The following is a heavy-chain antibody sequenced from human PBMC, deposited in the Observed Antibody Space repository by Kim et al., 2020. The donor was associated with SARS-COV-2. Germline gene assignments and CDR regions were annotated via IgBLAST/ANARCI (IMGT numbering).Heavy chain of an antibody. D-gene: IGHD3-22*01. V-gene: IGHV7-4-1*02. Sequence: ASVKVSCKASGYTFTNYAINWVRQAPGQGLEWMGWINTNTGNPTYAQGFTGRFVFSLDTSVTTAYLQISSLKAEDTAVYYCARDRKDSSGYYFSGTGDIWGQGTMVTVSS. J-gene: IGHJ3*02. CDR2: INTNTGNP. CDR1: GYTFTNYA. CDR3: ARDRKDSSGYYFSGTGDI.